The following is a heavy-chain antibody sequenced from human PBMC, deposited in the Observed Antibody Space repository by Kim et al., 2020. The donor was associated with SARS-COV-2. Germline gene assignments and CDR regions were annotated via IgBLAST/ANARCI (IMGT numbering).Heavy chain of an antibody. D-gene: IGHD1-26*01. Sequence: GGSLRLSCAASGFSFSGHAMHWVRQAPGKGLEWVALVSYDGNYKYYADSMKGRFTVSRDNSKNVLFLEMSNPRVEDTAVYYCAREWSSGAETYFDPWGQGVLVTVFS. CDR1: GFSFSGHA. CDR2: VSYDGNYK. J-gene: IGHJ5*02. V-gene: IGHV3-33*01. CDR3: AREWSSGAETYFDP.